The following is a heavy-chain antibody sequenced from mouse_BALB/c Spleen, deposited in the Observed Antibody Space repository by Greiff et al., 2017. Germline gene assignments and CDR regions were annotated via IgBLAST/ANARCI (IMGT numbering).Heavy chain of an antibody. CDR3: ARGDRYDPAWFAY. CDR1: GFTFSDYG. Sequence: EVNLVESGGGLVQPGGSRKLSCAASGFTFSDYGMAWVRQAPGKGPEWVAFISNLAYSIYYADTVTGRFTISRENAKNTLYLEMSSLRSEDTAMYYCARGDRYDPAWFAYWGQGTLVTVSA. D-gene: IGHD2-14*01. CDR2: ISNLAYSI. V-gene: IGHV5-15*02. J-gene: IGHJ3*01.